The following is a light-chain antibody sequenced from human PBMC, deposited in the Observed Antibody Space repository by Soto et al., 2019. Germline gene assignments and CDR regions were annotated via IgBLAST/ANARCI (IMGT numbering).Light chain of an antibody. CDR1: QSTSSY. CDR3: QQYSSHST. CDR2: QAS. J-gene: IGKJ1*01. V-gene: IGKV1-5*03. Sequence: DIQMTQSPSTLSASVGDRVTITCRASQSTSSYLGWYQQKPGKAPKLLIYQASSLENGVPSRFSGSGSGTEFSLTISSLQPDDFATYYCQQYSSHSTFGQGTKVDIK.